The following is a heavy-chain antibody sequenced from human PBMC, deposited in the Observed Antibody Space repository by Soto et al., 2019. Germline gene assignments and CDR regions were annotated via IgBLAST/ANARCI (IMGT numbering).Heavy chain of an antibody. CDR2: INHSGST. Sequence: SETLSLTCAVYGGSFSGYYWSWIRQPPGKGLEWIGEINHSGSTNYNPSLKSRVTISVDTSKNQFSLKLSSVTAADTAVYYCARVDMTFYDFWSGSLPGYFDYRGQGTLVTVSS. J-gene: IGHJ4*02. CDR3: ARVDMTFYDFWSGSLPGYFDY. V-gene: IGHV4-34*01. CDR1: GGSFSGYY. D-gene: IGHD3-3*01.